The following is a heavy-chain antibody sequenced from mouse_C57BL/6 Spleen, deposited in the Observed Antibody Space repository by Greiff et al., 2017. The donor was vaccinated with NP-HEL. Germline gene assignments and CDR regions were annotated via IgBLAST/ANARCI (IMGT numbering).Heavy chain of an antibody. CDR3: AGSSFYWYFDV. V-gene: IGHV1-59*01. CDR1: GYTFTSYW. D-gene: IGHD1-1*01. Sequence: QVQLKQPGAELVRPGTSVKLSCKASGYTFTSYWMHWVKQRPGQGLEWIGVIDPSDSYTNYNQKFKGKATLTVDTSSSTAYMQLSSLTSEDSAVYYCAGSSFYWYFDVWGTGTTVTVSS. CDR2: IDPSDSYT. J-gene: IGHJ1*03.